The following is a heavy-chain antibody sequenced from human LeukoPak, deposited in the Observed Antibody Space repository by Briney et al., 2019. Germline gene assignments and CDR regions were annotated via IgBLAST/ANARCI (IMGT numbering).Heavy chain of an antibody. CDR1: GGSISSGGYY. Sequence: SETLSLTCIVSGGSISSGGYYWSWIRQHPGKGLEWIGYIYYRGSADYNPSLKSRVTISIDTSKNQFSLKLSSVTAADTAVYYCARVPDYDSSGYYYFGMDVWGQGTAATVSS. CDR3: ARVPDYDSSGYYYFGMDV. D-gene: IGHD3-22*01. J-gene: IGHJ6*02. CDR2: IYYRGSA. V-gene: IGHV4-31*03.